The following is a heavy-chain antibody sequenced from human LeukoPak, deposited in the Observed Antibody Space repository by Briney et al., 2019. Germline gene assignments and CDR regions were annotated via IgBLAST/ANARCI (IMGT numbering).Heavy chain of an antibody. V-gene: IGHV4-34*01. CDR3: ATSLRLIAVAADFDY. J-gene: IGHJ4*02. D-gene: IGHD6-19*01. Sequence: PSETLSLTCAVYGGSFSGYYWSWIRQPPGKGLEWIGEINHSGGTNYNPSLKSRVTISVDTSKNQFSLKLSSVTAADTAVYYCATSLRLIAVAADFDYWGQGTLVTVSS. CDR2: INHSGGT. CDR1: GGSFSGYY.